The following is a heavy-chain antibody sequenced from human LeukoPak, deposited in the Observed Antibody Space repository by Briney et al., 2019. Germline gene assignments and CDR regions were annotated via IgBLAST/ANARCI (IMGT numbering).Heavy chain of an antibody. Sequence: SETLSLTCTVSGGSISTYYWSWIRQPPGKGLEWIGNIYYTGSTIYNPSLESRVTMSVDTSENQLFLNLTSVTAADTAVYYCARERTSRYSSGWYRAFDYWGQGTLVTVSS. CDR3: ARERTSRYSSGWYRAFDY. CDR2: IYYTGST. J-gene: IGHJ4*02. CDR1: GGSISTYY. D-gene: IGHD6-19*01. V-gene: IGHV4-59*01.